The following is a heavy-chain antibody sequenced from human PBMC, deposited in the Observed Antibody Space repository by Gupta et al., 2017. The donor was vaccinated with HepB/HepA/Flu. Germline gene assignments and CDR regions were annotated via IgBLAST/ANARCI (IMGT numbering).Heavy chain of an antibody. J-gene: IGHJ4*02. D-gene: IGHD2-15*01. Sequence: VQLVQSGAEVKKPGASLKVSCKASGYTFTRYDINWVRQATGQGLEWMGWMNPNSGNTGYAQKFQGRVTITRNTSISTAYMELSSLRSEDTAVYYCARSRSNCSGGICYSPPFDYWGEGTLVAVSS. CDR3: ARSRSNCSGGICYSPPFDY. CDR2: MNPNSGNT. V-gene: IGHV1-8*03. CDR1: GYTFTRYD.